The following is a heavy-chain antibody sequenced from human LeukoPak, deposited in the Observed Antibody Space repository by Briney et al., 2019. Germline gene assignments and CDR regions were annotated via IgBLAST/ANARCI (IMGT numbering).Heavy chain of an antibody. CDR2: IYHSGST. CDR3: ARDLMARGFDY. Sequence: SQTLSLTCTVSGGSISSGGYYWSWIRQPPGKGLEWIGYIYHSGSTYYNPSLKSRVTISVDRSKNQFSLKLSSVTAADTAVYYCARDLMARGFDYWGQGTLVTVSS. CDR1: GGSISSGGYY. J-gene: IGHJ4*02. D-gene: IGHD2-8*01. V-gene: IGHV4-30-2*01.